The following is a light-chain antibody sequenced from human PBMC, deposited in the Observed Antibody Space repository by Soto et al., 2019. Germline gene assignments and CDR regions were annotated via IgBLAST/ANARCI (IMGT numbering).Light chain of an antibody. V-gene: IGKV3-20*01. CDR1: QSVTSGH. Sequence: IVLTQSTGTLYLSPGERATLSCRASQSVTSGHLAWYQQKPGQAPRLLMYDASIRATGIPDRFSGSGSGADFTLTISRLEPEDFGLYYCQQYGSSPPNTFGQGTRLELK. J-gene: IGKJ2*01. CDR2: DAS. CDR3: QQYGSSPPNT.